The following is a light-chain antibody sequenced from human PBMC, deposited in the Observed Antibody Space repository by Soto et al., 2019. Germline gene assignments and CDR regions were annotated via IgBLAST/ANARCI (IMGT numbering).Light chain of an antibody. CDR3: QAWDSSIV. Sequence: SYELTQPPSASVYPGQTASITCSGDKLGDKYACWYQQKPGQSPVLVIYQDRKRPSGIPERFSGSNSGNTATLTISGTQAKDEADYYCQAWDSSIVFGGRTKLTVL. CDR1: KLGDKY. V-gene: IGLV3-1*01. J-gene: IGLJ2*01. CDR2: QDR.